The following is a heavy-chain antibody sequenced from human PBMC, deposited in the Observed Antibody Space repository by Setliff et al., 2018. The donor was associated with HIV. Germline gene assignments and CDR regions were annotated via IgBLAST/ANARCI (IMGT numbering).Heavy chain of an antibody. J-gene: IGHJ6*03. CDR2: IYHSGST. V-gene: IGHV4-4*02. CDR1: GGSISSNW. Sequence: SETLSLTCAVSGGSISSNWWSWVRQSPGKGLEWIGEIYHSGSTHYNPSLQSRVTISVDKSKSQFSLKLSSVTAADTAVYYCNIYYYYYMDVWGKGTTVTVS. CDR3: NIYYYYYMDV.